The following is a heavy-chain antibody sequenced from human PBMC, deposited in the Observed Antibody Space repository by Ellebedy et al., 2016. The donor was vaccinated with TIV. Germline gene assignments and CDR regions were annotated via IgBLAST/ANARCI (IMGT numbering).Heavy chain of an antibody. CDR2: ISYDGSNK. CDR3: ANLGGGGFDY. V-gene: IGHV3-30-3*01. J-gene: IGHJ4*02. CDR1: GFTFSSYA. D-gene: IGHD3-16*01. Sequence: GESLKISXAASGFTFSSYAMHWVRQAPGKGLEWVAVISYDGSNKYYADSVKGRFTISRDNSKNTLYLQMNSLRAEDTAVYSCANLGGGGFDYWGQGTLVTVSS.